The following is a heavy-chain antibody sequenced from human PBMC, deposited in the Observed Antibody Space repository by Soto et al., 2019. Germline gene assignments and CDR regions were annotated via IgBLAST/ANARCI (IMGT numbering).Heavy chain of an antibody. J-gene: IGHJ3*02. D-gene: IGHD1-26*01. CDR3: ATPVGANAFDM. V-gene: IGHV1-58*01. CDR1: GFTFSTSA. CDR2: IVVASGDT. Sequence: ASVKVSCKASGFTFSTSAVQWVRQARGQRPEWIGWIVVASGDTNYAQKFQERVTITRDISTSTAYMELSSLRSDDSALYYCATPVGANAFDMWGQGTLVTVSS.